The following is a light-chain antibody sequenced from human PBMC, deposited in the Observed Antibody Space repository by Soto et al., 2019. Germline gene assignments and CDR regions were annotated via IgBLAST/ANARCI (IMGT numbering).Light chain of an antibody. Sequence: DIQMTQSPSSLSASVGDRVTITCRASQGINNFLAWYQQKPGKAPKLLIYAASTLQSGVPSRFSGSGSGTDFTLTISSLQPEDVAVYYCQEYTGAQHTFGPGTQVDIK. V-gene: IGKV1-27*01. CDR2: AAS. CDR3: QEYTGAQHT. CDR1: QGINNF. J-gene: IGKJ3*01.